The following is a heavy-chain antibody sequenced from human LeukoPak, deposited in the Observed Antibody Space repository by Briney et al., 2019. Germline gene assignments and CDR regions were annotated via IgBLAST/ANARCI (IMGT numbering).Heavy chain of an antibody. CDR3: ARDGHRRYHYDSSGREDAFDI. CDR1: GYTFTNYG. D-gene: IGHD3-22*01. V-gene: IGHV1-18*01. Sequence: ASVKVSCKASGYTFTNYGISWVRQAPGQGLEWMGWISAYNGHTKYAQKVQGRVTMTRDTSTSTAYMELRSLRSDDAAVYYCARDGHRRYHYDSSGREDAFDIWGQGTMVTVSS. CDR2: ISAYNGHT. J-gene: IGHJ3*02.